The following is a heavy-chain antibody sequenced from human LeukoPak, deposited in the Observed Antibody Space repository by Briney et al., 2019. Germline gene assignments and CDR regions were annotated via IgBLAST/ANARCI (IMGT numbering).Heavy chain of an antibody. V-gene: IGHV3-30*04. J-gene: IGHJ4*02. CDR3: AREKQSGGTPFDY. CDR2: VAHDEKTI. D-gene: IGHD1-26*01. Sequence: GGSLRLSCVASGFTFTGHSMHWVRQATGKGLEWVAVVAHDEKTIFYADSLKGRFTVSRDNSKNTVYLQMNSLRDEDTAVYYCAREKQSGGTPFDYWGQGSLVTVSS. CDR1: GFTFTGHS.